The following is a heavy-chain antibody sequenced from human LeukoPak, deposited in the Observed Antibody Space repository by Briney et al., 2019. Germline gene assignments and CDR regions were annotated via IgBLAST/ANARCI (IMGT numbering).Heavy chain of an antibody. CDR2: INPSGGST. Sequence: QPGGSLRLSCAASGFTFSSYGMHWVRQAPGQGLEWMGIINPSGGSTSYAQKFQGRVTMTRDTSTSTVYMELSSLRSEDTAVYYCARGHSIDFDYWGQGTLVTVSS. CDR3: ARGHSIDFDY. J-gene: IGHJ4*02. CDR1: GFTFSSYG. D-gene: IGHD6-6*01. V-gene: IGHV1-46*01.